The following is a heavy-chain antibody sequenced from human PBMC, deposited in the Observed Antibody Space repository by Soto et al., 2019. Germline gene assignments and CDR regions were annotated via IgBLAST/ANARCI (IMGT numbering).Heavy chain of an antibody. CDR2: IIPIIGII. D-gene: IGHD4-4*01. Sequence: QVQLVQSGAEVKKPGSSVKVSCKASGGTFSTYTITWVRQAPGQGLEWMGRIIPIIGIINYAQKFQGRVTIRADKFTGTAYMELPGLRSDDTAVYYCAGDPDSHYNDSHASSYPWGQGTLVTVSS. CDR1: GGTFSTYT. CDR3: AGDPDSHYNDSHASSYP. V-gene: IGHV1-69*08. J-gene: IGHJ5*02.